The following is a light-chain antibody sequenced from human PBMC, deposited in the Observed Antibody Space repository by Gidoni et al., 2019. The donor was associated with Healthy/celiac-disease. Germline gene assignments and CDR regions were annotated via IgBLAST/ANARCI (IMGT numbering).Light chain of an antibody. Sequence: EIVMTQSPATLSVSPGDRAPLSCRASQSVSSNLAWYQQKPGQAPRLLIYGAATRATGIPARFSGSGSGTELTLTISSLQSEDFAVYYCQQYNNWPQTFGQGTKVEIK. V-gene: IGKV3-15*01. J-gene: IGKJ1*01. CDR1: QSVSSN. CDR3: QQYNNWPQT. CDR2: GAA.